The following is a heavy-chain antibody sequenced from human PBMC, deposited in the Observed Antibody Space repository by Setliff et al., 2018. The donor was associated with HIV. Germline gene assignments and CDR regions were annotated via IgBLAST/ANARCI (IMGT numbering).Heavy chain of an antibody. CDR1: GGSFSDYY. D-gene: IGHD2-2*01. CDR2: IKHSGST. V-gene: IGHV4-34*01. J-gene: IGHJ5*02. CDR3: ARVLRDTSCYGP. Sequence: ETLSLTCAVYGGSFSDYYWSWIRQPPGKGLEWIAEIKHSGSTNYNPSLKSRVTISVDTSKNQVSLKLTSVTAADTAVYYCARVLRDTSCYGPWGQGTLVTVPQ.